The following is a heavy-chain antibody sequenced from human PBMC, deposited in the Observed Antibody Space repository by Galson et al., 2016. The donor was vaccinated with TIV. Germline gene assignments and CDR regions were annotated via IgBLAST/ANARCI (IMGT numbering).Heavy chain of an antibody. J-gene: IGHJ4*02. D-gene: IGHD6-6*01. CDR3: STAGGVAARDGGDY. V-gene: IGHV1-69*02. CDR2: IIPIICMT. Sequence: SVKVSCKASGSIFSSYTIFWVRQAPGQGLEWMGRIIPIICMTNYAQKFQGRVTIAADTSTNTAYMELGSLRSEDTAIYCCSTAGGVAARDGGDYWGQGTLVTVSS. CDR1: GSIFSSYT.